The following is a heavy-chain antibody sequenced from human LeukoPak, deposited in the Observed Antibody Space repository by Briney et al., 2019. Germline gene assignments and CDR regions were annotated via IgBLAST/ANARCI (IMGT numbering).Heavy chain of an antibody. CDR1: GGSFSGYY. Sequence: SETLSLTCAVYGGSFSGYYWSWIRQPPGKGLEWIGEINHSGSTNYNPSLKSRVTISVDTSKNQFSLKLSSVTAADTAVYYCARGRAGAATKIPGDYRGQGTLVTVSS. J-gene: IGHJ4*02. CDR3: ARGRAGAATKIPGDY. CDR2: INHSGST. D-gene: IGHD2-15*01. V-gene: IGHV4-34*01.